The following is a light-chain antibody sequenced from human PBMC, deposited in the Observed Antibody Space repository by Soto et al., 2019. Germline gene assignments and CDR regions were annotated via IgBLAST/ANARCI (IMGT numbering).Light chain of an antibody. V-gene: IGLV3-9*01. CDR1: NIGSTN. CDR3: QVWDSGALV. CDR2: RDS. Sequence: SYELTQPLSVSVALRQTARITCAGNNIGSTNVHWYQQKPGQAPVQVIYRDSYRPSGIPERFSGSNSGNTATLTISGAQVGDEADYYCQVWDSGALVFGGGTKLTVL. J-gene: IGLJ3*02.